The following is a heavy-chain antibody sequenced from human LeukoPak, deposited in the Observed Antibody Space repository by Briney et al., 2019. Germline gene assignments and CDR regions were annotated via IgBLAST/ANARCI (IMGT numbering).Heavy chain of an antibody. Sequence: SVKVSCKASGFTFTSSAMQGVRQARGQRLEWIGWIVVGSGNTNYAQKFQERVTITRDMSTSTAYMELSSLRSEDTAVYYCAAGYSSGWLFSYWGQGTLVTVSS. CDR1: GFTFTSSA. CDR3: AAGYSSGWLFSY. V-gene: IGHV1-58*02. J-gene: IGHJ4*02. D-gene: IGHD6-19*01. CDR2: IVVGSGNT.